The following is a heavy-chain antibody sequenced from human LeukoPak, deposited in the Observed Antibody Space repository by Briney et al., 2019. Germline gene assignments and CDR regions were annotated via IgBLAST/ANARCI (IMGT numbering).Heavy chain of an antibody. V-gene: IGHV1-18*01. J-gene: IGHJ5*02. CDR3: ARDRPTSGYSSGWYNWFDP. CDR1: GYTFTTYG. D-gene: IGHD6-19*01. CDR2: ISAYSGNS. Sequence: ASVKVSCKASGYTFTTYGISWVRQAPGQGLEWMGWISAYSGNSSYSQKLQGRVTMTTDTSTSTAYMELRSLRSDDTAVYYCARDRPTSGYSSGWYNWFDPWGQGTLVTVSS.